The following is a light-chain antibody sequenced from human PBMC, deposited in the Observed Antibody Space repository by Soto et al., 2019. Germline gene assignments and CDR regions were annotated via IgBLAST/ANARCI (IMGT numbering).Light chain of an antibody. Sequence: IVLTQSPATLSLSPGERATLSCRASQRVSSYLAWYQQRPGQAPRLLIYDGSSRATGIPARFSGSGFGTDFTLTIASLEPEDFAVYYCQQFSSYPLTFGGGTKVDI. J-gene: IGKJ4*01. V-gene: IGKV3-11*01. CDR1: QRVSSY. CDR3: QQFSSYPLT. CDR2: DGS.